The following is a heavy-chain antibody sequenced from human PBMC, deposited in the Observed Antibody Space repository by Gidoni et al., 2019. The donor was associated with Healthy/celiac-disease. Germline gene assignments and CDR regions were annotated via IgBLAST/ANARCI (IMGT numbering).Heavy chain of an antibody. CDR1: GYTFTGHY. J-gene: IGHJ4*02. V-gene: IGHV1-2*02. CDR2: INPNSGGT. Sequence: VQLVQSGAEVKKPGASVKVSCKASGYTFTGHYMHWVRQAPGQALEWMGWINPNSGGTNYAQKFKGRVTMTRDTSISTAYMELSRLRADDTAVYYCASLPRRGLLGPGNPGGHWGQGTLVTVSS. D-gene: IGHD4-17*01. CDR3: ASLPRRGLLGPGNPGGH.